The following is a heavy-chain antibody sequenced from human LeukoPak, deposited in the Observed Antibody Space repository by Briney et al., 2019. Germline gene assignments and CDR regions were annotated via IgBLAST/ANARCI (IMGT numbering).Heavy chain of an antibody. CDR1: GFSFKSYA. CDR3: TRENYVPDS. CDR2: INNDGDST. Sequence: PGGSLRLSCAASGFSFKSYAMSWVRQAPGKGLEWVSAINNDGDSTYSADSVKGRFTVSRDNSKNTLYLQVNSLRAEDAAVYYCTRENYVPDSWGQGTLVTVSS. V-gene: IGHV3-23*01. D-gene: IGHD3-10*02. J-gene: IGHJ5*02.